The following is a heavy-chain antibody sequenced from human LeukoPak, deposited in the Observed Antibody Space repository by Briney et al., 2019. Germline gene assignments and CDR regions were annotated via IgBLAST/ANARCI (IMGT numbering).Heavy chain of an antibody. Sequence: PSETLSLTCAVSGGSISSGGYSWSWIRQPPGTGLEWIGYIYHSGSTYYNPSLKSRVTISVDRSRDQFSLKLSSVTAADTAVYYCARGINAFDIWGQGTMVTVSS. D-gene: IGHD3-16*01. CDR1: GGSISSGGYS. CDR2: IYHSGST. CDR3: ARGINAFDI. J-gene: IGHJ3*02. V-gene: IGHV4-30-2*01.